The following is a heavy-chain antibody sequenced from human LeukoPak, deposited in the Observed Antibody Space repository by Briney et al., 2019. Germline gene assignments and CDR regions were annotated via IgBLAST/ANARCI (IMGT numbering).Heavy chain of an antibody. D-gene: IGHD3-10*01. CDR2: ISSSSSYI. V-gene: IGHV3-21*01. Sequence: GGCLRLSCAPSGFTFSIFSMNWVRQAPGKGLEWVSSISSSSSYIYYADSVKGRLTISRDNAKNSLYLQMNSLRAEDTAVYYCARGLGLWYFDLWGRGTQVTVSS. CDR3: ARGLGLWYFDL. CDR1: GFTFSIFS. J-gene: IGHJ2*01.